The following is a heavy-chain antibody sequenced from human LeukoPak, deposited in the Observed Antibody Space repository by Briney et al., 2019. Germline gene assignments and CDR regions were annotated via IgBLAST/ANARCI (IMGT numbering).Heavy chain of an antibody. Sequence: ASVKVSCKASGYTFTGYYMYWVRQAPGQGLEWLGWINPNSGGTIYAQKFQGRVTMTRDTSINTAYMDLSSLTSDDTAIYYCARRSSTHAFDIWGQGTMLTVSS. CDR1: GYTFTGYY. CDR2: INPNSGGT. V-gene: IGHV1-2*02. D-gene: IGHD3-10*01. CDR3: ARRSSTHAFDI. J-gene: IGHJ3*02.